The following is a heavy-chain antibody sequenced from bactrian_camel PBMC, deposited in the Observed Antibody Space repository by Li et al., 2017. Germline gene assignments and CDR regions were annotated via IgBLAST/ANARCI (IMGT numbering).Heavy chain of an antibody. CDR2: IDTDGNT. J-gene: IGHJ4*01. Sequence: VQLVESGGGSVQAGGSLRLTCKAPGYTSSPYCIAWFRRAPGSDRKSSVFISAIDTDGNTKYADFVKGRFTISKDSTKKILYLQMNDLESEDTAMYYCAQDAGWGSNIDCGRVWYQYNYWGQGTQVTVS. CDR1: GYTSSPYC. V-gene: IGHV3S1*01. D-gene: IGHD4*01. CDR3: AQDAGWGSNIDCGRVWYQYNY.